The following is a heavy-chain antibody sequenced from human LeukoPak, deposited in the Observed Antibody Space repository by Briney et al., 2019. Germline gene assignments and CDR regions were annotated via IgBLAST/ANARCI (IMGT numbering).Heavy chain of an antibody. Sequence: SETLSLTCTVSGGSISNHFWSWIRQPPGKGLEWIGSIDNSGRTNYNPSLKSRVTISIETSKNQISLKLSSVTAAGTAVYYCAGVQDYDFWSGYQKTHYYMDVWGKGTTVTVSS. CDR1: GGSISNHF. D-gene: IGHD3-3*01. CDR3: AGVQDYDFWSGYQKTHYYMDV. V-gene: IGHV4-59*11. J-gene: IGHJ6*03. CDR2: IDNSGRT.